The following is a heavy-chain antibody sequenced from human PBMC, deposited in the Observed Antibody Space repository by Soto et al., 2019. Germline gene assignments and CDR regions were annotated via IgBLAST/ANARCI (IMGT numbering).Heavy chain of an antibody. V-gene: IGHV6-1*01. CDR1: GDSVSINSAA. Sequence: PSQTLSLTCAISGDSVSINSAAWNWIRQSPSRGLEWLGRTYYRSKWFNDYAVSVKSRITINPDTSKNQFSLQLSSVTPEDTAVYYCERARPYYDSSGYYDSWGQGILVTVSS. CDR2: TYYRSKWFN. J-gene: IGHJ4*02. CDR3: ERARPYYDSSGYYDS. D-gene: IGHD3-22*01.